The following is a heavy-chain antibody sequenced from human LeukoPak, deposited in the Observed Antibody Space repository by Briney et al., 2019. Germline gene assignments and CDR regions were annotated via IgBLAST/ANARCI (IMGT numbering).Heavy chain of an antibody. CDR3: APYMVRGREPFDI. V-gene: IGHV1-24*01. CDR1: GYTLTELS. D-gene: IGHD3-10*01. J-gene: IGHJ3*02. CDR2: FDPGDGKT. Sequence: GASVKVSCKVSGYTLTELSMHWVRQAPGKGLEWMGGFDPGDGKTIYAQKFQGRVTMTEDTSTDTAYMELSSLRSEDTAVYYCAPYMVRGREPFDIWGQGTMVTVSS.